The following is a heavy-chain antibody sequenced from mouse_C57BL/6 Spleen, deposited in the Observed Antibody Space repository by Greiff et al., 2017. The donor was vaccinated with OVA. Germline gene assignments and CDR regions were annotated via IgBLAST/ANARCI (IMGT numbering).Heavy chain of an antibody. CDR1: GYTFTSYG. J-gene: IGHJ1*03. V-gene: IGHV1-81*01. D-gene: IGHD1-1*01. CDR2: IYPRSGNT. Sequence: QVQLKESGAELARPGASVKLSCKASGYTFTSYGISWVKQRTGQGLEWIGEIYPRSGNTYYNEKFKGKATLTADKSSSTAYMELRSLTSEDSAVYFCARQGGSSLWYFDVWGTGTTVTVSS. CDR3: ARQGGSSLWYFDV.